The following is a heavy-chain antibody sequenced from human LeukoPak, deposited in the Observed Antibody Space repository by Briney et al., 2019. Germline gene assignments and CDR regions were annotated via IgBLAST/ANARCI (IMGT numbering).Heavy chain of an antibody. CDR3: ARDQVRALDAFDI. Sequence: SQTLSLTCAISGDSVSSNSAAWNWIRQSPSRGLEWLGRTYYRSKWYNEYAVSVKSRININPDTSKNQFSLQVNSVTPEDTAVYYCARDQVRALDAFDIWGQGTMVTVSS. J-gene: IGHJ3*02. V-gene: IGHV6-1*01. CDR1: GDSVSSNSAA. CDR2: TYYRSKWYN.